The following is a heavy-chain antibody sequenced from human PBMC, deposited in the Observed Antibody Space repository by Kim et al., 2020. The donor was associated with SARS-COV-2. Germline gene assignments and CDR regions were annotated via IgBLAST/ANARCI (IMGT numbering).Heavy chain of an antibody. J-gene: IGHJ4*02. CDR3: AKDHPSSGWPAFGS. CDR1: GFTFSSRA. Sequence: GGSLRLSCVASGFTFSSRAMSWVRQTPGKALEWVASINNGGNPYYADSVKGRFTVSRDIAKATLYLQMNSLRAEDTALYYCAKDHPSSGWPAFGSWGQGTPVTVSS. V-gene: IGHV3-23*01. D-gene: IGHD6-19*01. CDR2: INNGGNP.